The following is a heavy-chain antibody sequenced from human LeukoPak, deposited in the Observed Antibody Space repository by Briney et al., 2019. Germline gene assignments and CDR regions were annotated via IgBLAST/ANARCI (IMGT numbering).Heavy chain of an antibody. J-gene: IGHJ1*01. CDR3: ARVGSSNSHYVLWPAKTRHSVLSGSASAPTSLAE. CDR1: GSSITSDFY. CDR2: LSHSGAT. D-gene: IGHD3-10*01. V-gene: IGHV4-38-2*02. Sequence: SETLSLTCTFSGSSITSDFYWAWIGQTPGKGLEWTGSLSHSGATHYNPPLTSRLSTSVDTPNNRFSLTLRSVTAADTAVYYCARVGSSNSHYVLWPAKTRHSVLSGSASAPTSLAE.